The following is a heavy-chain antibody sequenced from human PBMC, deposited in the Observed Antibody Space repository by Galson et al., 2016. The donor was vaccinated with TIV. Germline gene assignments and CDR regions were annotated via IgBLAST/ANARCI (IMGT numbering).Heavy chain of an antibody. V-gene: IGHV3-11*01. Sequence: SLRLSCAASGFGFSDYFMTWVRQAPGKGLEWISDISPSGITMYYADSVKGRFTISRDNAKSSLYLQMNTLGVEDTAVYYCTRDVTRMDVWGQGTTVTVSS. CDR3: TRDVTRMDV. J-gene: IGHJ6*02. CDR1: GFGFSDYF. CDR2: ISPSGITM. D-gene: IGHD5-18*01.